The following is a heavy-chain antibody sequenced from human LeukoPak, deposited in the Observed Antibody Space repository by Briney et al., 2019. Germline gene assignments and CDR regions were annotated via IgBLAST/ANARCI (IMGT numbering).Heavy chain of an antibody. CDR3: ARSLLRFGPQYYMDV. Sequence: GRSLRLSCAASGFTFSSYAMHWVRQAPGKGLEWVSSISSSSSYIYYADSVKGRFTISRDNAKNSLYLQMNSLRAEDTAVYYCARSLLRFGPQYYMDVWGKGTTVTVSS. J-gene: IGHJ6*03. CDR1: GFTFSSYA. V-gene: IGHV3-21*01. D-gene: IGHD3-10*01. CDR2: ISSSSSYI.